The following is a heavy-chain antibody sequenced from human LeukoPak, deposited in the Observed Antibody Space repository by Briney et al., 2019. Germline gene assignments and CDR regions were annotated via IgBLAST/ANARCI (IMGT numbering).Heavy chain of an antibody. CDR3: ARGPSSWYNWFDP. CDR2: ISAYNGDT. J-gene: IGHJ5*02. D-gene: IGHD6-13*01. CDR1: GYTFTNYG. V-gene: IGHV1-18*01. Sequence: GASVKVSCMASGYTFTNYGINWVRQAPGQGLEWMGWISAYNGDTNYAQKLQGRVTMTTDTSTSTAYMELRSLRSDDTAVYYCARGPSSWYNWFDPWGQGTLVTVSS.